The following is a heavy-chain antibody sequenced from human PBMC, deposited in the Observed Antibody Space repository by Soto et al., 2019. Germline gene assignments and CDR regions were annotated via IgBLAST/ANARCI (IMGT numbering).Heavy chain of an antibody. J-gene: IGHJ6*02. CDR3: ARRRSGKQGAVSYYYGVDV. D-gene: IGHD3-3*01. Sequence: QLQLQESGPGLVKPSETLSLTCTVSGGSISSSNYYWVWIRQRPGQGLEWIGSIYYSGSTDYSPPLKSRATISVDTSENKCCLKLSSVTAADTSVYCCARRRSGKQGAVSYYYGVDVWGQGTTVTVSS. CDR1: GGSISSSNYY. CDR2: IYYSGST. V-gene: IGHV4-39*01.